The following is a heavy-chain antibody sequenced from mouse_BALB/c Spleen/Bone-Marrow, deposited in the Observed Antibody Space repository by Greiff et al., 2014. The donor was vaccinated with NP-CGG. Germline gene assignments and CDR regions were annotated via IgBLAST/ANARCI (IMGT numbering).Heavy chain of an antibody. D-gene: IGHD3-1*01. CDR2: IYPGNSDT. CDR1: GYTFSNYW. CDR3: TTLARNDFDY. V-gene: IGHV1-5*01. Sequence: EVKLQESGTVLARPGAAVKMSCKASGYTFSNYWMHWVKQRPGQGLKWIGTIYPGNSDTTYNQKFKGKAKLTAVTSTSTAYTELSSLTNEDSAVYYCTTLARNDFDYWGQGTTLTVSS. J-gene: IGHJ2*01.